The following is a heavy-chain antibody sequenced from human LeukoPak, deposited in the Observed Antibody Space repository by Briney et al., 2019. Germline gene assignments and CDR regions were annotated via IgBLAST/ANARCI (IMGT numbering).Heavy chain of an antibody. V-gene: IGHV4-59*01. J-gene: IGHJ6*03. CDR3: ARVTTWPYYYYYMDV. CDR1: GGSISSYY. D-gene: IGHD1-1*01. CDR2: IYYSGST. Sequence: PSETLSLTCTVSGGSISSYYWSWIRQPPGEGLEWIGYIYYSGSTNYNPSLKSRVTISVDTSKNQFSLKLSSVTAADTAVHYCARVTTWPYYYYYMDVWGKGTTVTVSS.